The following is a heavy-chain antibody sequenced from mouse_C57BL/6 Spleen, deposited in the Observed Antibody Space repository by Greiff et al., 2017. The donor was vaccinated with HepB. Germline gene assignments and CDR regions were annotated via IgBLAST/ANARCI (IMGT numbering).Heavy chain of an antibody. CDR3: ARGDYGSRDAWSFDV. J-gene: IGHJ1*03. V-gene: IGHV1-54*01. D-gene: IGHD1-1*01. Sequence: QVQLQQSGAELVRPGTSVKVSCKASGYAFTNYLIEWVKQRPGQGLEWIGVINPGSGGTNYNEKFKGKATLTADKSSSTAYMQLSSLTSEDSAVFFCARGDYGSRDAWSFDVWCTGTTVTVSS. CDR2: INPGSGGT. CDR1: GYAFTNYL.